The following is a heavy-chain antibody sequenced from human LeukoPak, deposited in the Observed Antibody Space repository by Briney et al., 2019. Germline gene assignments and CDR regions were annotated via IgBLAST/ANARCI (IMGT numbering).Heavy chain of an antibody. CDR1: GYTLTELS. J-gene: IGHJ4*02. CDR3: ATGLVGATDFDY. V-gene: IGHV1-24*01. Sequence: ASVKVSCKVSGYTLTELSMHWVRQAPGKGLEWMGGFDPEDGETIYAQKFQGRVTMTEDTSTDTAYMELSSLRSEDTAVYYCATGLVGATDFDYWGQGTLVTVSP. CDR2: FDPEDGET. D-gene: IGHD1-26*01.